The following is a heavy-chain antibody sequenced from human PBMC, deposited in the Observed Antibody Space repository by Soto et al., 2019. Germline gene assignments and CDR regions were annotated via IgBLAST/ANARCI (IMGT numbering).Heavy chain of an antibody. CDR3: ATVFCTSTSCYNDAFDM. D-gene: IGHD2-2*01. V-gene: IGHV4-4*02. CDR1: GASSSSSQW. Sequence: SETLSLTCAVSGASSSSSQWWSWVRQPPGKGLEWIGQIYHSGSANYNPSLKSRVTISVDKSKNQLSLKLRSVTAADTAVYFCATVFCTSTSCYNDAFDMWGQGTMVTVSS. J-gene: IGHJ3*02. CDR2: IYHSGSA.